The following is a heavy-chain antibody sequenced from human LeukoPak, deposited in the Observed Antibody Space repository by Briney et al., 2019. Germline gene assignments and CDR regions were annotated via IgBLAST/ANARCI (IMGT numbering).Heavy chain of an antibody. J-gene: IGHJ4*02. D-gene: IGHD2-2*01. CDR1: GFTFDDYA. Sequence: PGGSLRLSCAASGFTFDDYAMHWVRQAPGKGLEWVSGISWNSGSIGYADSVKGRFTISRDKAKKSLYLDMNNLRAEDTASYYCAKGDCSSTRSFLDSWGQGTLLTVSS. CDR2: ISWNSGSI. V-gene: IGHV3-9*01. CDR3: AKGDCSSTRSFLDS.